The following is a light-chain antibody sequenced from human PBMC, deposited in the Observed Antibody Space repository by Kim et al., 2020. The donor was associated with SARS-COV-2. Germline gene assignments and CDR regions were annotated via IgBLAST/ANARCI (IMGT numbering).Light chain of an antibody. CDR2: GAS. CDR3: QQYAYWWA. V-gene: IGKV3-15*01. J-gene: IGKJ5*01. CDR1: QSISSN. Sequence: SLSPGERATRSCRASQSISSNLAWYQQKPGQAPRVLIYGASARATGIPARFSGSGSGTEFTLTISNLQSEDFAVYYCQQYAYWWAFGQGTRLEIK.